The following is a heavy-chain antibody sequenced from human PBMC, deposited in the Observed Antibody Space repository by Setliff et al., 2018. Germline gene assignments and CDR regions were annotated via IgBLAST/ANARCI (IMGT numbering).Heavy chain of an antibody. CDR3: AGDYYDSSGYQNWFDP. Sequence: LSLTCAVSGGSISSSNWWSWVRQPPGKGLEWIGEIYHSGSTNYNPSLKSRVTISVDKSKNQFSLKLSAVTAADTAVYYCAGDYYDSSGYQNWFDPWGHGTLVTVSS. D-gene: IGHD3-22*01. CDR1: GGSISSSNW. V-gene: IGHV4-4*02. J-gene: IGHJ5*02. CDR2: IYHSGST.